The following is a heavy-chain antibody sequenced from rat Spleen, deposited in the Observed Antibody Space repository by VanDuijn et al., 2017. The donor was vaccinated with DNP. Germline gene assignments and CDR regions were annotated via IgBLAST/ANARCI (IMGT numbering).Heavy chain of an antibody. J-gene: IGHJ2*01. Sequence: AWVRQAPKKGLEWVATIVYDGSGSYYGDSVTGRFTISRDNGKRNLYLQMDNLRSEDTATYYCVTHGSISSTFTGVIYFYSVIDYWGQGVMVTVSS. CDR3: VTHGSISSTFTGVIYFYSVIDY. V-gene: IGHV5S10*01. CDR2: IVYDGSGS. D-gene: IGHD1-1*01.